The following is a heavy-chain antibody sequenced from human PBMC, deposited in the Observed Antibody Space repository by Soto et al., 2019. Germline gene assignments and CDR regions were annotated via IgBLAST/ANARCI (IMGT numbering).Heavy chain of an antibody. CDR3: AKDLAYYYDSSGPQY. Sequence: QVQLVESGGGVVQPGRSLRLSCAASGFTFSSYGMHWVRQAPGKGLEWVAVISYDGSNKYYADSVKGRFTISRDNSKNTLYLQMNSLRAEDTAVYYCAKDLAYYYDSSGPQYWVQGTLVTVSS. J-gene: IGHJ4*02. CDR1: GFTFSSYG. D-gene: IGHD3-22*01. V-gene: IGHV3-30*18. CDR2: ISYDGSNK.